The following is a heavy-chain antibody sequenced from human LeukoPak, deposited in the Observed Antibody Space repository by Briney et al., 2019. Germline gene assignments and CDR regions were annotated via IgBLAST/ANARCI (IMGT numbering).Heavy chain of an antibody. V-gene: IGHV3-48*04. CDR2: VSISSGTI. Sequence: GGSLRLSCAASGFTFSGHNINWVRQAPGKGLEWISFVSISSGTIYYADSVKGRFTISRDNAKNSLYLQMNSLRAEDTAVYYCARNPGGHIVVVTAYYFDYWGQGTLVTVSS. CDR1: GFTFSGHN. J-gene: IGHJ4*02. CDR3: ARNPGGHIVVVTAYYFDY. D-gene: IGHD2-21*02.